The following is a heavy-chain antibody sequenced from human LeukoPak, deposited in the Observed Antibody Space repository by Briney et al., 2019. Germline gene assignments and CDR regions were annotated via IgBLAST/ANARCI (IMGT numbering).Heavy chain of an antibody. CDR1: GFTFRANA. CDR3: AMDKAPGSSHTPSDF. Sequence: GGSLRLSSAASGFTFRANAMSWVRPAPGEGLEWGSVTSDSGEDTYYAKSVKAGFTISRDNSMNPVFLQMNSLSADDTAKDYGAMDKAPGSSHTPSDFWGQGTLVTVSS. CDR2: TSDSGEDT. D-gene: IGHD6-13*01. J-gene: IGHJ4*02. V-gene: IGHV3-23*01.